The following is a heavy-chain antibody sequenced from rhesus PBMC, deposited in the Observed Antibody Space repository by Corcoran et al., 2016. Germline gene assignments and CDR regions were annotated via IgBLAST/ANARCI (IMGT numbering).Heavy chain of an antibody. CDR1: GYTFTSYY. CDR3: TRQIIAAAGFDY. D-gene: IGHD6-31*01. CDR2: NSPYKGNK. J-gene: IGHJ4*01. Sequence: QVQLVQSGSEIKQPGASVKLSCKASGYTFTSYYMHWVRQAPGQGLEWIGRNSPYKGNKGYAQNFQGRVTITTDTSTSTGYMELSSLRSEDTAVYYCTRQIIAAAGFDYWGQGVLVTVSS. V-gene: IGHV1-180*01.